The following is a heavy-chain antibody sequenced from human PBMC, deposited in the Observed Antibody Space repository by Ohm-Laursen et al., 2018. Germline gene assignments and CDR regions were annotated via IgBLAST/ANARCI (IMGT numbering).Heavy chain of an antibody. V-gene: IGHV1-69*04. CDR2: IIPILGIA. J-gene: IGHJ4*02. D-gene: IGHD5-24*01. CDR3: ARGRGWLQFRDFDY. Sequence: ASVKVSCKASGGTFSSYAISWVRQAPGQGLEWMGRIIPILGIANYAQKFQGRVTITADKSTSTAYMELSSLRSEDTAVYYCARGRGWLQFRDFDYWGQGTLVTVSS. CDR1: GGTFSSYA.